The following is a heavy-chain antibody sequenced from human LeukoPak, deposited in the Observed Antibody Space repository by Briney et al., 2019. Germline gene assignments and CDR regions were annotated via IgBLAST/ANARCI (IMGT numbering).Heavy chain of an antibody. CDR3: ASYHHYYDSSGYYEAAFDI. D-gene: IGHD3-22*01. Sequence: PSETLSLTCAVSGYSISSGYYWGWSRQPPGKGLEWIGSIYHSGSTYYNPPLKSRVTISVDTSKNQFSLKLSSVTAADTAVYYCASYHHYYDSSGYYEAAFDIWGQGTMVTVSS. J-gene: IGHJ3*02. CDR2: IYHSGST. V-gene: IGHV4-38-2*01. CDR1: GYSISSGYY.